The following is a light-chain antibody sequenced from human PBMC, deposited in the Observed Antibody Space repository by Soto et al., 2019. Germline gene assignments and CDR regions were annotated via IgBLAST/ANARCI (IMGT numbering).Light chain of an antibody. CDR3: AAWDDTLNGVV. Sequence: QSVLTQPPSASGTPGQRVTISCSGASSNIGGNSVNWYQQLPGTAPTLLIYSNDRRPSGVPDRLSASKSGTSASLAISGLQSEDEAHYYCAAWDDTLNGVVFGGGNKLTVL. J-gene: IGLJ2*01. V-gene: IGLV1-44*01. CDR2: SND. CDR1: SSNIGGNS.